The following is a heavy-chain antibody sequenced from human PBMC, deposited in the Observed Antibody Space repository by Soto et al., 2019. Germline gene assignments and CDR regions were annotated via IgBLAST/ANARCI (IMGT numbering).Heavy chain of an antibody. D-gene: IGHD2-2*01. V-gene: IGHV4-34*01. CDR3: ARRVVVVPAAMLEGWFDP. CDR2: INHSGST. CDR1: GGSFSGYY. J-gene: IGHJ5*02. Sequence: PSETLSLTCAVYGGSFSGYYWSWIRQPPGKGLEWIGEINHSGSTNYNPSLKSRVTISVDTSKNQFSLKLSSVTAADTAVYYCARRVVVVPAAMLEGWFDPWGQGTLVTVSS.